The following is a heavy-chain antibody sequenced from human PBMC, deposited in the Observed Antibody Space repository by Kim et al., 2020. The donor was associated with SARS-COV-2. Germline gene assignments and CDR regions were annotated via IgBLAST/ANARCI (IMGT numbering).Heavy chain of an antibody. V-gene: IGHV3-74*01. Sequence: GGSLRLSCAAAGFSSSRYWINWVRQPPGKGLEWVSRSSSDGRITHYADSVKGRFTRSRDSAENTVFLQMNSLGAEDTAVYYCARGMFRSGFDVWGQGTTVSVSS. CDR1: GFSSSRYW. D-gene: IGHD3-10*02. CDR2: SSSDGRIT. CDR3: ARGMFRSGFDV. J-gene: IGHJ6*02.